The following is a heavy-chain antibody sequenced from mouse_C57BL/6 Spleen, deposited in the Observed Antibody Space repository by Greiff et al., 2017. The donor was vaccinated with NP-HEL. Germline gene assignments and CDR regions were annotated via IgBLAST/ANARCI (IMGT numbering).Heavy chain of an antibody. CDR2: IDPANGNT. D-gene: IGHD2-2*01. Sequence: EVQLQESVAELVRPGASVKLSCTASGFNIKNTYMHWVKQRPEQGLEWIGRIDPANGNTKYAPKFKGKATITADTSSNTSYLPLSSRTSEDTAIYYCARWELLYYGYDGGFAYWGQGTLVTVSA. CDR3: ARWELLYYGYDGGFAY. CDR1: GFNIKNTY. J-gene: IGHJ3*01. V-gene: IGHV14-3*01.